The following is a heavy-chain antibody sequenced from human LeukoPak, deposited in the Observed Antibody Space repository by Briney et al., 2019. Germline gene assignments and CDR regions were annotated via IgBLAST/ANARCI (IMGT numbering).Heavy chain of an antibody. D-gene: IGHD3-16*01. Sequence: PGGSLRLSCAVSGFTFSSYWMAWVRQAPGKGLEWVANMKQDGSAKHYADSVKGRFTIFRDNAKNSLYLQMNSLRAEDTAVYYCARDQGGGLDFWGLGSLVTVSS. CDR3: ARDQGGGLDF. V-gene: IGHV3-7*01. CDR2: MKQDGSAK. CDR1: GFTFSSYW. J-gene: IGHJ4*02.